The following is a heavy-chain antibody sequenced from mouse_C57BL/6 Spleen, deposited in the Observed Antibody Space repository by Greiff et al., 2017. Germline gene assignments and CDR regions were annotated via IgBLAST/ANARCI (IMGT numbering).Heavy chain of an antibody. CDR3: ARNWAFDY. D-gene: IGHD4-1*01. CDR2: IDPSDSET. Sequence: QVQLKQPGAELVRPGSSVKLSCKASGYTFTSYWMHWVKQRPIQGLEWIGKIDPSDSETHYNQKFKDKATLTVDKSSSTAYMQLSSLTSEDSAVYYCARNWAFDYWGQGTTLTVSS. J-gene: IGHJ2*01. CDR1: GYTFTSYW. V-gene: IGHV1-52*01.